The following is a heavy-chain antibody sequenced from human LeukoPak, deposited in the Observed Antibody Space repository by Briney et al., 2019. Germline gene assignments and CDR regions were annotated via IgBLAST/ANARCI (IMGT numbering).Heavy chain of an antibody. V-gene: IGHV3-48*02. CDR1: GFTFSTYS. CDR3: ARLVFGELSSYDY. J-gene: IGHJ4*02. CDR2: ISSNSRTI. D-gene: IGHD3-10*01. Sequence: GGSLRLSCAASGFTFSTYSMNWVRQDPGKGLEWVSFISSNSRTIDYADSVKGRFTISRDNAKNSLYLQMNSLRDEDTAVYYCARLVFGELSSYDYWGQGTLVTVSS.